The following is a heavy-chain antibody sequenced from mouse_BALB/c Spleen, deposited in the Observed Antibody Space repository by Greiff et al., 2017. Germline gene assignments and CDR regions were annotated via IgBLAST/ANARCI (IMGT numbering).Heavy chain of an antibody. CDR2: INPSNGRT. D-gene: IGHD2-1*01. J-gene: IGHJ2*01. V-gene: IGHV1S81*02. Sequence: QVQLQQPGAELVKPGASVKLSCKASGYTFTSYWMHWVKQRPGQGLEWIGEINPSNGRTYYNEKFKSKATLTVDKTSSTAYMQLSSLTSEDSAVYYCARGDGNSLDYWGQGTTLTVSS. CDR3: ARGDGNSLDY. CDR1: GYTFTSYW.